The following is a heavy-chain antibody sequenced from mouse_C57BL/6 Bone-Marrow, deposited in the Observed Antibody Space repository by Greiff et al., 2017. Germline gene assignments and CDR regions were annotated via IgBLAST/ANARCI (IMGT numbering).Heavy chain of an antibody. V-gene: IGHV1-80*01. J-gene: IGHJ2*01. CDR2: IYPGDGDT. CDR1: GYAFSSYW. Sequence: QVQLQQSGAELVKPGASVKISCKASGYAFSSYWMNWVKQRPGKGLEWIGQIYPGDGDTNYNGKFKGKATLTADQSSSTAYMQLSSLTSEDSAVYFCARLGIRYYYGSSYDFDYWGQGTTLTVSS. D-gene: IGHD1-1*01. CDR3: ARLGIRYYYGSSYDFDY.